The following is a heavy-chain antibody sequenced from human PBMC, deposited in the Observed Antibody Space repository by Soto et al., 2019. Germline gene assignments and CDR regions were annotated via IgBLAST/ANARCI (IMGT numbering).Heavy chain of an antibody. Sequence: GESLKISCKGSGYSFTSYWISWVRQMPGKGLEWMGRIDPSDSYTNYSPSFQGHVTISADKSISTAYLQWSSLKASDTAMYYCATGRTTYYDILTGLEDYYYGMDVWGQGTTVTVSS. J-gene: IGHJ6*02. V-gene: IGHV5-10-1*01. CDR2: IDPSDSYT. D-gene: IGHD3-9*01. CDR1: GYSFTSYW. CDR3: ATGRTTYYDILTGLEDYYYGMDV.